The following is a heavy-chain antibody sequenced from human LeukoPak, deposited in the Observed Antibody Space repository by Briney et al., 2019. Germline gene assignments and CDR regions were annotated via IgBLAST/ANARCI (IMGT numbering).Heavy chain of an antibody. Sequence: GGSLRLSCAVSGFKFSSYWMNWVRRVPGKGLVWVAHINTNGDSANYADSVKGRFTISRDNAKSTLSLQMNSLRAEDTAIYYCVRDNAYTFDYWGQGTLVTVSS. CDR2: INTNGDSA. D-gene: IGHD5-24*01. CDR3: VRDNAYTFDY. J-gene: IGHJ4*01. V-gene: IGHV3-74*01. CDR1: GFKFSSYW.